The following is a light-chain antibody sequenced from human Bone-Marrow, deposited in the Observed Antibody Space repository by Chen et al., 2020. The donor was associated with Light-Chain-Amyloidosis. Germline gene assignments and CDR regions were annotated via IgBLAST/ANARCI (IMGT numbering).Light chain of an antibody. CDR1: NIGSTS. V-gene: IGLV3-21*02. CDR3: QVWDRSSDRPV. CDR2: DDS. J-gene: IGLJ3*02. Sequence: SYVMTQPSSVSVAPGQTATVACGGNNIGSTSVHWYQETPGQATLLVVYDDSDRPSGIPERLSGSYSGNTATLTSSRVEAGDEADYYCQVWDRSSDRPVFGGGTKLTVL.